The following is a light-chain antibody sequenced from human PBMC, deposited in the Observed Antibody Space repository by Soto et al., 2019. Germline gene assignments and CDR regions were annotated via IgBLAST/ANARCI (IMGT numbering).Light chain of an antibody. J-gene: IGKJ1*01. CDR2: GTS. CDR1: QSVGNAF. CDR3: QQYAGSPTT. Sequence: EIVLTQSPGTLSLSPGERATLSCRASQSVGNAFLGWYQQKPGQAPRLLMYGTSARATGIPDRFSGSGSGTDFTLTISRLETEDFAVYYCQQYAGSPTTFGQGTKVAIK. V-gene: IGKV3-20*01.